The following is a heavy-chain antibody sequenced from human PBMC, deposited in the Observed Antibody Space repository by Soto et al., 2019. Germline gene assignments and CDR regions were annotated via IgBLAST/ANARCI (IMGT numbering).Heavy chain of an antibody. J-gene: IGHJ4*02. CDR1: GYTFSAYY. CDR2: INPKSGGT. CDR3: ARGGTFAYDTSGYSVY. Sequence: ASVKVSCKTSGYTFSAYYMHWGRQAPGQGLEWMGWINPKSGGTLYAQKFQGRVTMTRDTSISTAYMELSRLRSDDTAVYYCARGGTFAYDTSGYSVYWGQGTLVTVSS. D-gene: IGHD3-22*01. V-gene: IGHV1-2*02.